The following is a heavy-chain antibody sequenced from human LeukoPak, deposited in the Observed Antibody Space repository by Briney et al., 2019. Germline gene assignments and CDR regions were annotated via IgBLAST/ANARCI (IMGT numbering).Heavy chain of an antibody. CDR1: GYTFTSYD. D-gene: IGHD6-19*01. CDR3: ARGGYSSGWYRYFDY. Sequence: ASVKVSCKASGYTFTSYDINWVRQATGQGLEWMGWINPNSGGTNYAQKFQGRVTMTRDTSISTAYMELSRLRSDDTAVYYCARGGYSSGWYRYFDYWGQGTLVTVSS. J-gene: IGHJ4*02. V-gene: IGHV1-2*02. CDR2: INPNSGGT.